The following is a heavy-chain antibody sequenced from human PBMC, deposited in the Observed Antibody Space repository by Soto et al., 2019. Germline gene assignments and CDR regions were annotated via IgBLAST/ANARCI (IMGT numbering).Heavy chain of an antibody. CDR2: IYVTGAF. V-gene: IGHV4-31*03. D-gene: IGHD2-21*01. CDR3: ARLRIATNNYKWFDP. CDR1: GAALSSGNYY. Sequence: PSATRSITCSVSGAALSSGNYYWSWIRQVPGKGLEWIGHIYVTGAFDYNPSLRDRITISQDTSERQFSLNLRLVTAADTAVYYCARLRIATNNYKWFDPWGQGTLVTVSS. J-gene: IGHJ5*02.